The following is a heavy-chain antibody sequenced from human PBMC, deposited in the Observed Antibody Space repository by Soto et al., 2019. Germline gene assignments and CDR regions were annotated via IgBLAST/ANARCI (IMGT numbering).Heavy chain of an antibody. V-gene: IGHV4-39*01. D-gene: IGHD3-10*01. CDR3: ARRLGGGRYYYGSGSYQAPDY. CDR2: IYYSGST. CDR1: GGSISSSSYY. J-gene: IGHJ4*02. Sequence: QLQLQESGPGLVKPSETLSLTCTVSGGSISSSSYYWGWIRQPPGKGLEWIGSIYYSGSTYYNPSLKSRVAISVDTSKNHFSLKRSSVTAADTAVYYCARRLGGGRYYYGSGSYQAPDYWDQGTLVTVSS.